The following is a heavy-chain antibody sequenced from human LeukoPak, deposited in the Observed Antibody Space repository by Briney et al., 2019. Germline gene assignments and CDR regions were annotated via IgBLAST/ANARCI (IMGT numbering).Heavy chain of an antibody. CDR1: GYTFTGYY. CDR2: INPNSGGT. Sequence: GASVKVSCKASGYTFTGYYMHWVRQAPGQGLEWMGWINPNSGGTNYAQKFQGRVTMTRDTSISTAYMELSRLRSDDTAVYYCARGYNSGSYLEAFDIWGQGTMVTVSS. D-gene: IGHD1-26*01. J-gene: IGHJ3*02. V-gene: IGHV1-2*02. CDR3: ARGYNSGSYLEAFDI.